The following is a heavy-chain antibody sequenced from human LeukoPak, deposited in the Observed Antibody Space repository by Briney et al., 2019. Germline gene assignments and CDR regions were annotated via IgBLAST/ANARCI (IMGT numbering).Heavy chain of an antibody. Sequence: SETLSLTCTVSGGSISSSSYYWGWIRQPPGKGLEWIGSIYYSGSTYYNPSLKSRVTISVDTSKNQFSLKLSSVTAADTTVYYCARSRITGTIYYWGQGTLVTVSS. V-gene: IGHV4-39*01. CDR1: GGSISSSSYY. D-gene: IGHD1-7*01. CDR2: IYYSGST. J-gene: IGHJ4*02. CDR3: ARSRITGTIYY.